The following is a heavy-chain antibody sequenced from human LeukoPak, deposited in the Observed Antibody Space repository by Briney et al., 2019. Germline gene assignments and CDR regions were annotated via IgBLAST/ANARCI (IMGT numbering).Heavy chain of an antibody. CDR3: ARGGDYYDSSGPDY. CDR2: INPNSGGT. CDR1: GYTFIDSY. V-gene: IGHV1-2*02. J-gene: IGHJ4*02. Sequence: ASVKVSCKTSGYTFIDSYIHWVRQAPGQGLEWMGWINPNSGGTNYAQKFQGRVTMTRDTSISTAYMELSRLRSDDTAVYYCARGGDYYDSSGPDYWGQGTLVTVSS. D-gene: IGHD3-22*01.